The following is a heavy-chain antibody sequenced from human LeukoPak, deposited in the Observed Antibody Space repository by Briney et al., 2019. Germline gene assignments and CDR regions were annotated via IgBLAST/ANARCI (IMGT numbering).Heavy chain of an antibody. CDR1: VFTLSSYA. D-gene: IGHD3-22*01. V-gene: IGHV3-23*01. J-gene: IGHJ4*02. CDR2: ISGSVGCT. CDR3: SKLRRRGYYDSSGYSLWHYFDY. Sequence: PGGSLRLSCAPSVFTLSSYAMRWVRLAPGKGLEWVSAISGSVGCTYYADSVKGRFTIPRDNSNNPLYLQMNSLRAEARAVYYCSKLRRRGYYDSSGYSLWHYFDYWGKGTLVTVSS.